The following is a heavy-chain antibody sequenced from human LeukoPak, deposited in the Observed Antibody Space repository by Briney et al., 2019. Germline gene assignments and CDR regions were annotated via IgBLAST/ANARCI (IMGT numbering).Heavy chain of an antibody. CDR1: GYTFTGNF. D-gene: IGHD3-10*01. CDR3: ARAPLGEYYYYYYYMDV. J-gene: IGHJ6*03. V-gene: IGHV1-2*02. Sequence: ASVKISCKTSGYTFTGNFMHWVRQAPGQGPEWMGWINPNSGGTNYAQKFQGRVTMTRDTSISTAYMELSRLRSDDTAVYYCARAPLGEYYYYYYYMDVWGKGTTVTVSS. CDR2: INPNSGGT.